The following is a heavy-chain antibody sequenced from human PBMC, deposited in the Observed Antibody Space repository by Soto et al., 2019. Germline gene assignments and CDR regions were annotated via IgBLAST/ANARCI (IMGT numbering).Heavy chain of an antibody. CDR1: GFTFSSYA. CDR2: ISYDGSNK. Sequence: GGSLRLSCAASGFTFSSYAMHWVRQAPGKGLEWVAVISYDGSNKYYADSVKGRFTISRDNSKNTLYLQMNSLRAEDTAVYYCAREDYYYDSSGYFYYFDYWGQGTLVTVSS. CDR3: AREDYYYDSSGYFYYFDY. J-gene: IGHJ4*02. V-gene: IGHV3-30-3*01. D-gene: IGHD3-22*01.